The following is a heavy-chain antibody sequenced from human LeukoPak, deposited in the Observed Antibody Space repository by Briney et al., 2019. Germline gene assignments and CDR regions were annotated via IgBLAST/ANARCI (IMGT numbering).Heavy chain of an antibody. CDR1: GGSINSNNYY. Sequence: SETLSLTCAVSGGSINSNNYYWGWIRQPPGRGLEWIGSIYYSGSTSYNPSLKSRVIISVDTSKNQFSLKLTSVTAADTAIYYCARSSEVVPAASYYFDYWGQGTLVTVSS. CDR2: IYYSGST. V-gene: IGHV4-39*07. CDR3: ARSSEVVPAASYYFDY. D-gene: IGHD2-2*01. J-gene: IGHJ4*02.